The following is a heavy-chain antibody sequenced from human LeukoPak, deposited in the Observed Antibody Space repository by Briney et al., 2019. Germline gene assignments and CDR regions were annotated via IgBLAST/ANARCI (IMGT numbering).Heavy chain of an antibody. CDR1: RFYFSTYD. CDR2: IDSSASTT. D-gene: IGHD5-12*01. V-gene: IGHV3-48*03. CDR3: ASAHGGSGYDRPFDY. Sequence: GGSLRLSCTASRFYFSTYDMNWVRQVPGKGLEWVSYIDSSASTTYYAGSVQGRFTISRDNAKNSLYLQMRSLRVEDTAFYYCASAHGGSGYDRPFDYWGQETLVTVSS. J-gene: IGHJ4*02.